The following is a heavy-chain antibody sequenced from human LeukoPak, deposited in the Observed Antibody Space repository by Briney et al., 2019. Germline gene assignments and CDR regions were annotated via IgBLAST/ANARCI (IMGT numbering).Heavy chain of an antibody. V-gene: IGHV4-4*07. CDR1: GGSISSYY. Sequence: SETLSLTCTVSGGSISSYYWSWIRQPAGKGLEWIGRIYTSGSTNYNPSLKSRVTMSVDTSKNQFSLKLSSVTAADTAVYYCARDSVDIVVVPAAMFSTSKNWYFDLWGRGTLVTVSS. J-gene: IGHJ2*01. CDR2: IYTSGST. D-gene: IGHD2-2*01. CDR3: ARDSVDIVVVPAAMFSTSKNWYFDL.